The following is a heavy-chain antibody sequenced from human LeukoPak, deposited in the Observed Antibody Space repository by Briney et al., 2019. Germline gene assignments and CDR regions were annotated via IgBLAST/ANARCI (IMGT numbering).Heavy chain of an antibody. D-gene: IGHD2-2*01. CDR2: IYPGDSDT. V-gene: IGHV5-51*01. J-gene: IGHJ3*02. CDR3: ARSPGYCSSTSCYAAFDI. CDR1: GYSFTSYW. Sequence: GESLKISCKGSGYSFTSYWIGWVRQMPGKGLEWMGIIYPGDSDTRYSPSFQGQVTISADKSISTAYLQWSSLKASDTAMYYCARSPGYCSSTSCYAAFDIWGQGTMVTVSS.